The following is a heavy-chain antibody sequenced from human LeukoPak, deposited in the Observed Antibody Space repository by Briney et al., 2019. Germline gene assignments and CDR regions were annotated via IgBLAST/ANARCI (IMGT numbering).Heavy chain of an antibody. CDR1: EFTFGGYW. J-gene: IGHJ4*02. CDR2: INQDGSEK. Sequence: GGSLRLSCAASEFTFGGYWMTWVRQAPGKGLEWVADINQDGSEKYCVDSVKGRFTISRDNAKNSLYLQMNSLRAEDTAVYYCARGVDTTMAPADYWGQGTLVTVSS. V-gene: IGHV3-7*04. D-gene: IGHD5-18*01. CDR3: ARGVDTTMAPADY.